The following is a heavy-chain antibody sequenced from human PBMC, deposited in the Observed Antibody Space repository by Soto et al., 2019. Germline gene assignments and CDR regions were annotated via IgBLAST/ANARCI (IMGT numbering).Heavy chain of an antibody. CDR1: GDSVSTNSAA. J-gene: IGHJ4*02. CDR2: TYYRSKWYN. Sequence: PSQTLLLTCVISGDSVSTNSAAWNWIRQSPSRGLEWLGRTYYRSKWYNDYAVSVKSRITINPDTSKNQFSLQLNSVTPEDTAVYYCAGARSTWGSTWYFHSWAQGTLVTFPQ. CDR3: AGARSTWGSTWYFHS. D-gene: IGHD6-13*01. V-gene: IGHV6-1*01.